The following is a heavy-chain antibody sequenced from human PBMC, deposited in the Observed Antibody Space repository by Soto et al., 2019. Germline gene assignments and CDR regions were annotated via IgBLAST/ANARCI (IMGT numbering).Heavy chain of an antibody. D-gene: IGHD2-21*02. Sequence: SETLSLTGSVSGGSIRTGDYYWVWIRQTTGRGLEGIGSVYYTRTTYYTPSLQGRVTMSADTSTNTFFLELKSVTAADTAVYYCAGGPPLVMGTTIVPRNYYFDSWGQGTLVTVSS. V-gene: IGHV4-39*02. CDR1: GGSIRTGDYY. J-gene: IGHJ4*02. CDR2: VYYTRTT. CDR3: AGGPPLVMGTTIVPRNYYFDS.